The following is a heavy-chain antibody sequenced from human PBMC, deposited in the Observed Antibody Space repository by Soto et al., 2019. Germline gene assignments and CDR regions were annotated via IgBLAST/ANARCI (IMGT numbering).Heavy chain of an antibody. Sequence: EVQLVESGGGFVQPGGSLRLSCAGSGFTFSRFGMSWVRQAPGKGLEWVATVKQNGSEKYYVDSVKGRFTISSDNAKNSLYLQMKSLRAEDTAVYYCARALCSETAQIWGQGTLGTVSS. CDR1: GFTFSRFG. D-gene: IGHD6-19*01. J-gene: IGHJ4*02. V-gene: IGHV3-7*01. CDR3: ARALCSETAQI. CDR2: VKQNGSEK.